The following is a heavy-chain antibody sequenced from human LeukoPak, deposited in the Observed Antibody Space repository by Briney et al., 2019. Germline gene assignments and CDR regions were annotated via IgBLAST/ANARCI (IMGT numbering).Heavy chain of an antibody. CDR3: ARVGSGYDFFDY. D-gene: IGHD3/OR15-3a*01. CDR1: GGAISGYY. Sequence: KPSEALSLTCTVSGGAISGYYWSWIRQPAGKGLEWLGRVYSSGSTKYNPSLESRVTMSVDTSKNQFPLKLNFVTAADTAVYYCARVGSGYDFFDYWGQGTLVTVSS. J-gene: IGHJ4*02. CDR2: VYSSGST. V-gene: IGHV4-4*07.